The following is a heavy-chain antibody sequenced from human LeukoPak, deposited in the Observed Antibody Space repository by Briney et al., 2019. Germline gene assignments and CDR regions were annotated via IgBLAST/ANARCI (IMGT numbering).Heavy chain of an antibody. J-gene: IGHJ4*02. Sequence: PGRSLRLSCAASGFTFSSYGMHWVRQAPGKGLEWVAVISYDGSSKYYADSVKGRFTISRDNSKNTLYLQMNSLRAEDTAAYYCAEDPSEMSYYFDYWGQGTLVTVSS. CDR1: GFTFSSYG. D-gene: IGHD5-24*01. V-gene: IGHV3-30*18. CDR3: AEDPSEMSYYFDY. CDR2: ISYDGSSK.